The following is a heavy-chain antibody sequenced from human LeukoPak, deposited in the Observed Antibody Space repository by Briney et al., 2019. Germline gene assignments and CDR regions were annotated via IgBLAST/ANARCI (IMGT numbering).Heavy chain of an antibody. V-gene: IGHV3-53*01. CDR1: GFTVSNNY. CDR2: IYNGGNI. CDR3: VATVTILDY. J-gene: IGHJ4*02. D-gene: IGHD4-17*01. Sequence: GGSLRLSCAASGFTVSNNYMSWVRQAPGKGLEWVSIIYNGGNIVYADSVKGRFTISRDNSKNTVYLQMNSLRAEDTAVYYCVATVTILDYWGQGTLVTVSS.